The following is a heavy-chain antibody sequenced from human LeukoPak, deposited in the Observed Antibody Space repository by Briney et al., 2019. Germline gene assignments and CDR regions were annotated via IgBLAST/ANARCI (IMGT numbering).Heavy chain of an antibody. J-gene: IGHJ4*02. V-gene: IGHV3-23*01. CDR2: ISGSGGST. Sequence: GGSLRLSCAASGFTFSSYAMTWARQAPGKGLEWVSGISGSGGSTYYTESVKGRFTISRDNSKNTLYLQMNNLRAEDTALYFRAKEKDSSSFPVGYFDYWGQGTLVTVSS. CDR3: AKEKDSSSFPVGYFDY. CDR1: GFTFSSYA. D-gene: IGHD3-22*01.